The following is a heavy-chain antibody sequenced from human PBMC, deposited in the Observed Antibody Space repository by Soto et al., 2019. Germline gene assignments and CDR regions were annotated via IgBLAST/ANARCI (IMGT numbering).Heavy chain of an antibody. CDR1: GGTFSSYT. Sequence: QVQLVQSGAEVKKPGSSVKVSCKASGGTFSSYTISWVRQAPGQGLEWMGRIIPILGIANYAQEFQGRVTITADKSTSTAYMELSILRSEDTAVYYCARDRGGNYHVSRKNYYYYYMDVWGKGTTVTVSS. CDR3: ARDRGGNYHVSRKNYYYYYMDV. CDR2: IIPILGIA. V-gene: IGHV1-69*08. J-gene: IGHJ6*03. D-gene: IGHD4-4*01.